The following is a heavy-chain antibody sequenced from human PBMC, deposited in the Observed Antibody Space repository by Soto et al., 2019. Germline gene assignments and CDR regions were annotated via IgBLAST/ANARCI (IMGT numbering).Heavy chain of an antibody. V-gene: IGHV3-30*18. CDR2: ISYDGSSK. J-gene: IGHJ5*02. CDR1: GFTFSSYG. D-gene: IGHD2-15*01. Sequence: PGGSLRLSCAASGFTFSSYGMHWVRQAPGKGLEWVAVISYDGSSKYYADSVKGRFTISRDNSKNTLYLQMNSLRAEDTAVYYCAKDYGYCSGGSGYSSGWFDPWRKGT. CDR3: AKDYGYCSGGSGYSSGWFDP.